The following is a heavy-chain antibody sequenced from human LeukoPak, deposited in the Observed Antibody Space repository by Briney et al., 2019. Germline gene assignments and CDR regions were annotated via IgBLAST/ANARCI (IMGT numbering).Heavy chain of an antibody. CDR2: INHSGST. CDR1: GGSISSGGYY. CDR3: FSDSSSSEYFQH. V-gene: IGHV4-30-2*01. D-gene: IGHD6-6*01. Sequence: PSQTLSLTCTVSGGSISSGGYYWSWIRQPPGKGLEWIGEINHSGSTNYNPSLKSRVTISVDTSKNQFSLKLSSVTAADTAVYYCFSDSSSSEYFQHWGQGTLVTVSS. J-gene: IGHJ1*01.